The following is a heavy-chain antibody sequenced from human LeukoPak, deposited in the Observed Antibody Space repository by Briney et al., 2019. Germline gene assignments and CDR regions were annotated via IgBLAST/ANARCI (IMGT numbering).Heavy chain of an antibody. D-gene: IGHD3-22*01. V-gene: IGHV3-30-3*01. CDR2: ISYDGSNK. Sequence: GGSLRLSCAASGFTFSSYAMHWVRQAPGKGLEWVAVISYDGSNKYYADSVKGRFTISRADSKNTLYLQMNSLRAEDTAVYYCARAATMIVVVPSNDFDYWGQGTLVTVSS. CDR1: GFTFSSYA. J-gene: IGHJ4*02. CDR3: ARAATMIVVVPSNDFDY.